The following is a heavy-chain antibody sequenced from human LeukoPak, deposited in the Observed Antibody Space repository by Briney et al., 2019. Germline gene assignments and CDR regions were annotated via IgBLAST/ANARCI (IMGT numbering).Heavy chain of an antibody. CDR3: ASCRIPYSSSCRRGLD. V-gene: IGHV3-21*01. Sequence: PGGSLRLSCAASGFTFSSYSMNWVRQAPGKGLEWVSSISSSSSYIYYADSVKGRFTISRDNAKNSLYLQMNSLRAEDTAVYYCASCRIPYSSSCRRGLDWGQGTLVTVSS. CDR2: ISSSSSYI. CDR1: GFTFSSYS. J-gene: IGHJ4*02. D-gene: IGHD6-13*01.